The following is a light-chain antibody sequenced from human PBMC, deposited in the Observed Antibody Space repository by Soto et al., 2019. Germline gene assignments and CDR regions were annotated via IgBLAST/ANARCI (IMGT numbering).Light chain of an antibody. J-gene: IGLJ2*01. CDR1: SSDVGSYNL. V-gene: IGLV2-23*01. CDR2: EGT. CDR3: CSYAGSSSYVV. Sequence: QSALTQPTSVSGSPGQSITLSCTGTSSDVGSYNLVSWYQLHPGKAPKLMIYEGTKRPSGVSNRFSGSKSGSTASLTISGLQDEDEADYYCCSYAGSSSYVVFGGGTKVTVL.